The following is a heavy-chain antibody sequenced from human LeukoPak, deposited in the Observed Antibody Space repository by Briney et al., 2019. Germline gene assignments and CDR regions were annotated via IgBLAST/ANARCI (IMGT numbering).Heavy chain of an antibody. V-gene: IGHV3-74*01. CDR1: GFTFSSYW. CDR3: ARGSSAWYGIDY. Sequence: GGSLRLSCAASGFTFSSYWMHWVRQAPGKGLVWVSRISNDGGNTSYADSVKGRFTISRDNAKNTLYLQMNSLRAEDTAVYYCARGSSAWYGIDYWGQGALVNVSS. J-gene: IGHJ4*02. D-gene: IGHD6-19*01. CDR2: ISNDGGNT.